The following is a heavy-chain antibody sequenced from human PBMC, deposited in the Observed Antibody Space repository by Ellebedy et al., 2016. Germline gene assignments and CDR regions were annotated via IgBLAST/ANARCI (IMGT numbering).Heavy chain of an antibody. V-gene: IGHV3-48*04. D-gene: IGHD4/OR15-4a*01. CDR2: ISSSSSTI. Sequence: GGSLRLXXAASGFTFSSYSMNWVRQAPGKGLEWVSYISSSSSTIYYADSVKGRFTISRDNAKNSLYLQMNSLRAEDTAVYYCARDQAKSGAFYIWGQGTIVTVSS. CDR3: ARDQAKSGAFYI. CDR1: GFTFSSYS. J-gene: IGHJ3*02.